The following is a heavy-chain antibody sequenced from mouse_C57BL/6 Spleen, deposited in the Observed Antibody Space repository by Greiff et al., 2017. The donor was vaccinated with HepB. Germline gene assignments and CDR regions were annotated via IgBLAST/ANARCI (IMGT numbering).Heavy chain of an antibody. V-gene: IGHV5-12*01. CDR1: GFTFSDYY. CDR3: ARQGFDYGSSYGYFDV. J-gene: IGHJ1*03. CDR2: ISNGGGST. Sequence: EVQLVESGGGLVQPGGSLKLSCAASGFTFSDYYMYWVRQTPEKRLEWVAYISNGGGSTYYPDTVKGRFTISRDNAKNTLYLQMSRLKSEDTAMYYCARQGFDYGSSYGYFDVWGTGTTVTVSS. D-gene: IGHD1-1*01.